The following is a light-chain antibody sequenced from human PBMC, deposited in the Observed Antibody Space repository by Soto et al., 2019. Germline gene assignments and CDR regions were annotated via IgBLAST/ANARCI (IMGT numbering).Light chain of an antibody. CDR2: AAY. CDR1: QSISSY. CDR3: QQSYSTPPYT. J-gene: IGKJ2*01. V-gene: IGKV1-39*01. Sequence: DIQMTQSPSSLSASVGDRVTITCRASQSISSYLNWYQQKPGKAPKLLIFAAYTLQSGVPSRFSGIGSGTDFTLTISSLQPEDFAPYYCQQSYSTPPYTFGKGTKLEIK.